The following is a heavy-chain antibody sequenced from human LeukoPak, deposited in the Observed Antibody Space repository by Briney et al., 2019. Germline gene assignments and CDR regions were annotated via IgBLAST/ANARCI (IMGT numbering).Heavy chain of an antibody. CDR1: GFTFSNYG. D-gene: IGHD6-6*01. CDR2: VYYDGNNK. CDR3: VKDQAQVYGYFDS. V-gene: IGHV3-30*02. Sequence: GGSLRLSCAASGFTFSNYGMHWVRQAPGKGLEWVAFVYYDGNNKYYAASVKGRFTISRDNSRNSLYVQMNSLRTEDTAVYYCVKDQAQVYGYFDSWGLGTLVTVPS. J-gene: IGHJ4*02.